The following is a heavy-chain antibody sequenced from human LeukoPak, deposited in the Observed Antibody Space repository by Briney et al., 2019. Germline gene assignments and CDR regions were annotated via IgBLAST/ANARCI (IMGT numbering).Heavy chain of an antibody. CDR1: GYTFTAYD. CDR3: ARGKAGDSGGHLAFDI. Sequence: ASVKVSCKASGYTFTAYDINWVRQATGQGLEWMGWMNPNSGNTGYAQKFQGSVTITRNTSISTAYMDFSNLRPEDTAVYYCARGKAGDSGGHLAFDIWGQGTMVTVSS. D-gene: IGHD2-15*01. CDR2: MNPNSGNT. V-gene: IGHV1-8*01. J-gene: IGHJ3*02.